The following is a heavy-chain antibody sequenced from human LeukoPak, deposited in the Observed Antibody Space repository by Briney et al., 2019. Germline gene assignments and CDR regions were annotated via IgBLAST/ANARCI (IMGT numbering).Heavy chain of an antibody. CDR3: ARVQRSKQQLVKNWFDP. D-gene: IGHD6-13*01. CDR1: GYTFTSYG. CDR2: ISAYNGNT. V-gene: IGHV1-18*01. Sequence: GASVKVSCKASGYTFTSYGISWVRQAPGQGLEWMGWISAYNGNTNYAQKLQGRVTMTTDTSTSTAYMELRSLRSDDTAVYYCARVQRSKQQLVKNWFDPWGQGTLVTVSS. J-gene: IGHJ5*02.